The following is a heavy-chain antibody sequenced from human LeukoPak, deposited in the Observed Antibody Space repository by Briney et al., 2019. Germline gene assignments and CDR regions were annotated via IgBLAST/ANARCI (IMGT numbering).Heavy chain of an antibody. CDR2: ISPDGDFK. Sequence: GGSLRLSCAASGFTFRSSWTHWVRQVPGKGLVWVSHISPDGDFKDYADSVKGRFIISRDNAKNTLFLQMNRLRAEDTALYFCARDLSFSPDYWGQGTLVTVSS. J-gene: IGHJ4*02. V-gene: IGHV3-74*01. CDR3: ARDLSFSPDY. CDR1: GFTFRSSW.